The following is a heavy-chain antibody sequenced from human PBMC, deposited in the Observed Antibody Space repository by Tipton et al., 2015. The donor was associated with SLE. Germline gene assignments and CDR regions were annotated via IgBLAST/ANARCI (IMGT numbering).Heavy chain of an antibody. CDR3: ARAGRIYYDSSGYYPFDY. CDR1: GFTFNDYY. J-gene: IGHJ4*02. CDR2: ISSSGSTI. V-gene: IGHV3-11*01. Sequence: SLRLSCAASGFTFNDYYMSWIRQAPGKGLEWVSYISSSGSTIYYADSVKGRFTISRDNAKNSLFLQMNSLRAEDTAVYYCARAGRIYYDSSGYYPFDYWGQGTLVTVSS. D-gene: IGHD3-22*01.